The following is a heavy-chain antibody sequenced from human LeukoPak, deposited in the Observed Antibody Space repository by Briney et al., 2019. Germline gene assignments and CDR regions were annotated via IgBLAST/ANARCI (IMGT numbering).Heavy chain of an antibody. CDR1: GYTFTGYY. Sequence: ASVKVSCKASGYTFTGYYMHWVRQAPGQGLEWMGWINPNSGGTNYAQKFQGRVTMTRDTSISTAYMELSRLRSDDTAVYYCARAGYRPVYYYYGMDVWGQGTTVTVSS. J-gene: IGHJ6*02. V-gene: IGHV1-2*02. CDR2: INPNSGGT. CDR3: ARAGYRPVYYYYGMDV. D-gene: IGHD1-1*01.